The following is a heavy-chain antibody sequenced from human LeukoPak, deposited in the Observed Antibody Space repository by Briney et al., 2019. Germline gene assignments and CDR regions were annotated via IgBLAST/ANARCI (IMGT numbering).Heavy chain of an antibody. V-gene: IGHV1-2*02. D-gene: IGHD1-26*01. CDR2: INPNSGDT. CDR3: ARATRIVGGDRQAFDI. CDR1: GHTFTDYY. J-gene: IGHJ3*02. Sequence: ASVKVSCKASGHTFTDYYMHWVRQAPGQGLEWMGWINPNSGDTKDAQKFQGRVTMTRDTSINTAYMELSGLRSDDTAVYYCARATRIVGGDRQAFDIWGHGTMVTVSS.